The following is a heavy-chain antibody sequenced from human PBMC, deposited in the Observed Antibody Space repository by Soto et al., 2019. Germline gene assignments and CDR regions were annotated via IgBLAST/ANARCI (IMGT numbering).Heavy chain of an antibody. J-gene: IGHJ6*02. D-gene: IGHD4-17*01. Sequence: GASVKVSCKASGYTFTYRYLHWVRQAPGQALEWMGWITPFNGNTNYAQKFQDRVTITRDRSMSTAYMELSSLRSEDTAMYYCARSGGDYRKANPYYYGMDVWGQGTTVTVSS. V-gene: IGHV1-45*02. CDR2: ITPFNGNT. CDR1: GYTFTYRY. CDR3: ARSGGDYRKANPYYYGMDV.